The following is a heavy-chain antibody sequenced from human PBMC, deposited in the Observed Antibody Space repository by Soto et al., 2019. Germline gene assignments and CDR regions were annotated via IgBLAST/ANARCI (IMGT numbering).Heavy chain of an antibody. CDR3: ARHSSSSLYDYYGMDV. Sequence: GESLKISCKGSGYSFTSYCIGWVLQMPRKGLEWVGIIYPGDSDTRYSPSFHGQVTISADKSISTAYPQWSSLKAPDTAMSYCARHSSSSLYDYYGMDVWGQGTTVPVSS. CDR1: GYSFTSYC. V-gene: IGHV5-51*01. J-gene: IGHJ6*02. CDR2: IYPGDSDT. D-gene: IGHD6-6*01.